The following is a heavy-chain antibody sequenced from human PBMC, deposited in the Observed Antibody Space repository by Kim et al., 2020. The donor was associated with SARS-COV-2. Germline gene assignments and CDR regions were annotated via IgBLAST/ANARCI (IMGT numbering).Heavy chain of an antibody. Sequence: ADSGKCRFAISRDNAKNSPYLQMNSLRAEDTAVYYCARVALGSSSWYWFDPWGQGTLVTVSS. CDR3: ARVALGSSSWYWFDP. V-gene: IGHV3-11*05. D-gene: IGHD6-13*01. J-gene: IGHJ5*02.